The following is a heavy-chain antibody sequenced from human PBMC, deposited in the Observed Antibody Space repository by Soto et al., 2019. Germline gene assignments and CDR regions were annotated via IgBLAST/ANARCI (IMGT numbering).Heavy chain of an antibody. J-gene: IGHJ3*02. V-gene: IGHV1-69*13. D-gene: IGHD3-16*02. CDR2: IIPIFGTA. CDR1: GGTFSSYA. Sequence: SVQVSCTASGGTFSSYAISWVRQAPGQGLEWMGGIIPIFGTANYAQKFQGRVTITADATTSTGYMELRSLRSEDAAVYYCAIGRLGELSSQWAFDIWGQGTMVTVSS. CDR3: AIGRLGELSSQWAFDI.